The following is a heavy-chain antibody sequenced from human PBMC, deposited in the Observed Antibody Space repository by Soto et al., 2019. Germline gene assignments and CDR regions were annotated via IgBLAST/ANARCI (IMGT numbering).Heavy chain of an antibody. CDR2: ISYDGSNK. D-gene: IGHD5-12*01. V-gene: IGHV3-30-3*01. CDR3: ARDRGEATNPYYYYGMDV. CDR1: GFTFSSYA. J-gene: IGHJ6*02. Sequence: QVQLVESGGGVVQPGRSLRLSCAASGFTFSSYAMHWVRQAPGKGLEWVAGISYDGSNKYYADSVKGRFTISRDNSKNTLYLQMNSLRAENTAVYYCARDRGEATNPYYYYGMDVWGQGTTVTVSS.